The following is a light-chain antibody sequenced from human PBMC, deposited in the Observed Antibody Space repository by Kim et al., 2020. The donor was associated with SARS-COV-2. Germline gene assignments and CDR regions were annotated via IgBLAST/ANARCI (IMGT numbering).Light chain of an antibody. J-gene: IGKJ2*01. CDR1: QTVSSSY. CDR2: GAS. CDR3: QQYGSLPRT. Sequence: FSAGRRATPSCRASQTVSSSYLAWDQQEPGQAPRLLIYGASSRATSIPDRFSGSGSGTYFTLTISRLEPEDFAGYYCQQYGSLPRTFGQGTKLEI. V-gene: IGKV3-20*01.